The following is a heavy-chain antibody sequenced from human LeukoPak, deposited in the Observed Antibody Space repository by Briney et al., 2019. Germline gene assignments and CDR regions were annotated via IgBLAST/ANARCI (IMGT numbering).Heavy chain of an antibody. V-gene: IGHV3-7*03. J-gene: IGHJ4*02. CDR1: GFTFSDNL. Sequence: GGSLRLSCAVSGFTFSDNLMTWVRQAPGKGLEWVATIKQDGSEKYYVDSVRGRFTIFRVNAENSLYLQMNSLRAEDTAVYHRTRGGYSTSWYWIYWGPGTLVTVSS. CDR3: TRGGYSTSWYWIY. D-gene: IGHD2-2*01. CDR2: IKQDGSEK.